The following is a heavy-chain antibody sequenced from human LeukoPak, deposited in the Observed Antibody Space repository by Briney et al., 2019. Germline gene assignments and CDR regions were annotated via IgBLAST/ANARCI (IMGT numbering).Heavy chain of an antibody. CDR2: IIPMFGRA. Sequence: SVKVSCKASGGAFSSYAVTWVRQAPRQGLEWVGGIIPMFGRANYAQKFQGRVTITADKSTTTAYMELSSLRPEDTAVYYCARLWGSGDYYYGMDVWGKGTTVTVSS. CDR3: ARLWGSGDYYYGMDV. V-gene: IGHV1-69*06. J-gene: IGHJ6*04. D-gene: IGHD7-27*01. CDR1: GGAFSSYA.